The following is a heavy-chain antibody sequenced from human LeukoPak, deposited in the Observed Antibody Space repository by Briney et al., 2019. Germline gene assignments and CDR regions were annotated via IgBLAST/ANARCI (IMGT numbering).Heavy chain of an antibody. CDR2: ISYDGSNK. Sequence: GGSLRLSCAASGFTFSSYAMHWVRQAPGKGLEWVAVISYDGSNKYYADSVKGRFTISRDNSKNTLYLQMNSLRAEDTAVYYCARDSRGYSGYDLGHGMDVWGQGTTVTVSS. V-gene: IGHV3-30*14. CDR3: ARDSRGYSGYDLGHGMDV. J-gene: IGHJ6*02. D-gene: IGHD5-12*01. CDR1: GFTFSSYA.